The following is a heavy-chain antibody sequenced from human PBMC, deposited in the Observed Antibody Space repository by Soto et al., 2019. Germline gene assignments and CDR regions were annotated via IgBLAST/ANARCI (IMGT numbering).Heavy chain of an antibody. CDR2: IIPILGIA. V-gene: IGHV1-69*02. J-gene: IGHJ6*03. D-gene: IGHD6-6*01. Sequence: SVKVSCKASGGTFSSYTISWVRQAPGQGLEWMGRIIPILGIANYAQKFQGRVTITADKSTSTAYMELSSLRSEDTAVYYCANEGRIAARRYYKDVWGKGTTVTVSS. CDR3: ANEGRIAARRYYKDV. CDR1: GGTFSSYT.